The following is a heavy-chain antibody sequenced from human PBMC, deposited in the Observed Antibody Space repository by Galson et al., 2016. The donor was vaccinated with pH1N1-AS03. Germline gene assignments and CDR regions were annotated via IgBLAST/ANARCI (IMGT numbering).Heavy chain of an antibody. D-gene: IGHD7-27*01. CDR3: ARGWGPGTNGLDI. Sequence: SLRLSCAASGFTFSDYYMSWIRQAPGKGLEWVSHISSGATAMYCAESVKGRFTVSGANAKNSLYLQMNSLRAEDTAVYYCARGWGPGTNGLDIWGQGTKVTVS. V-gene: IGHV3-11*01. CDR1: GFTFSDYY. CDR2: ISSGATAM. J-gene: IGHJ6*02.